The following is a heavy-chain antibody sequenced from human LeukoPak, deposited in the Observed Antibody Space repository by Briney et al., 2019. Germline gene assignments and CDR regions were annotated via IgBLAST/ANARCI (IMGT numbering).Heavy chain of an antibody. CDR1: GYTFTSYG. CDR2: TSAYNGNT. D-gene: IGHD3-3*01. CDR3: ARFRVGVEEPYGDY. V-gene: IGHV1-18*01. Sequence: GSVKVSCKASGYTFTSYGISWVRQAPGQGLEWMGWTSAYNGNTNYVQKLQGRVTMTTDTSTSTAYMELRSLTSDDTAVYYCARFRVGVEEPYGDYWGQGTLVTVSS. J-gene: IGHJ4*02.